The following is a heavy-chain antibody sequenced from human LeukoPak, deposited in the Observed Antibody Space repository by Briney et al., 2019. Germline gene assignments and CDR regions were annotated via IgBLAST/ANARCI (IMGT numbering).Heavy chain of an antibody. J-gene: IGHJ6*02. CDR3: ARDGGSSSYYYYGMDV. D-gene: IGHD6-6*01. Sequence: PSETLSLTCAVYGGSFSGYYWSWIRQPPGKGLEWIGEINHSGSTNYNPSLKSRVTISVDTSKNQFSLKLSSVTAADTAVYYCARDGGSSSYYYYGMDVWGQGTTVTVSS. CDR1: GGSFSGYY. CDR2: INHSGST. V-gene: IGHV4-34*01.